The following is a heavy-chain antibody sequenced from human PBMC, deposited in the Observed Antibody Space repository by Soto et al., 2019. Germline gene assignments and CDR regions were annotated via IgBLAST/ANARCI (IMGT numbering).Heavy chain of an antibody. CDR3: ARVSTVVFYHYGMAV. Sequence: PSETLSLTCTVSGDSITDYFSNLFRQPPGKRPEWIGHLSYRGTTNYNPSLKSRVTISVDTSKNQFSLKLSSVTAADTAVDYCARVSTVVFYHYGMAVWGQGTTVTVSS. J-gene: IGHJ6*01. CDR1: GDSITDYF. D-gene: IGHD2-15*01. CDR2: LSYRGTT. V-gene: IGHV4-59*01.